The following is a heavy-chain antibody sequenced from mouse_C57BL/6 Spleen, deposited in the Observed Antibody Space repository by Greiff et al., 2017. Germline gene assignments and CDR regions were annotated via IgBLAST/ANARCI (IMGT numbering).Heavy chain of an antibody. CDR3: ARGGSSYPDY. D-gene: IGHD1-1*01. V-gene: IGHV3-6*01. Sequence: DVQLQESGPGLVKPSQSLSLTCSVTGYSITSGYYWNWIRQFPGNKLEWMGYISYDGSNNYNPSLKNRISITRDTSKNQFFLKLNSVTTEDTATYYCARGGSSYPDYWGQGTTLTVSS. CDR1: GYSITSGYY. J-gene: IGHJ2*01. CDR2: ISYDGSN.